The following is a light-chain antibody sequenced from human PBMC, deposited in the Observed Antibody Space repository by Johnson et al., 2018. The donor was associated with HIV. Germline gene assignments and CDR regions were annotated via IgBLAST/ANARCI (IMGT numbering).Light chain of an antibody. CDR3: GTWDSSLSAVYV. Sequence: QSVLTQPPSVSVAPGQKVTISCSGSSSNIGNNYVSWYQQLPGTAPKLLVYDRNKRPSGIPDRFSGSKSGTSATLGITGLQTGDEADYYFGTWDSSLSAVYVFGTGTKVTVL. CDR2: DRN. CDR1: SSNIGNNY. J-gene: IGLJ1*01. V-gene: IGLV1-51*01.